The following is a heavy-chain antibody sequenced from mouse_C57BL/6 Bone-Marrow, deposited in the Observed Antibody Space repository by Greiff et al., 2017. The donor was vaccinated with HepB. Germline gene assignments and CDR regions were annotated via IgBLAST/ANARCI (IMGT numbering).Heavy chain of an antibody. CDR3: AREGNWAYYFDC. D-gene: IGHD4-1*01. CDR2: IDPSDSYT. CDR1: GYTFTSYW. V-gene: IGHV1-69*01. J-gene: IGHJ2*01. Sequence: QVQLQQPGAELVMPGASVKLSCKASGYTFTSYWMHWVKQRPGQGLEWIGEIDPSDSYTNYNQKFKGKSTLTVDKSSSTAYMQLSSLTSEDSAVYYCAREGNWAYYFDCWGQGTTLTVSS.